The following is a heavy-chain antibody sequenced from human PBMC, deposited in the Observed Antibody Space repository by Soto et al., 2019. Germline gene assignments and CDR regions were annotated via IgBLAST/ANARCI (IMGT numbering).Heavy chain of an antibody. CDR1: GYSISSGYY. D-gene: IGHD4-17*01. J-gene: IGHJ3*01. Sequence: GPGPGGASETLSLTCAVSGYSISSGYYWGWIRQPPGKGLEWIGGIYHSGSTYYNPSLKSRVTISVDTPKNQFSLKLSSVTAADTAVYYCARLQYTVVTAIDVWGQGTMVS. CDR3: ARLQYTVVTAIDV. V-gene: IGHV4-38-2*01. CDR2: IYHSGST.